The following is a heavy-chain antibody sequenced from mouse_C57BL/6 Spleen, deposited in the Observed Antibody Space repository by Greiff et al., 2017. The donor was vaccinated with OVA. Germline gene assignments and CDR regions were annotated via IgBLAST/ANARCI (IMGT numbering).Heavy chain of an antibody. Sequence: EVKLMESGGGLVKPGGSLKLSCAASGFTFSSYAMSWVRQTPEKRLEWVATISDGGSYTYYPDNVKGRFTISRDNAKNNLYLQMSHLKSEDTAMYYCAIYYGNYFDYWGQGTTLTVSS. D-gene: IGHD2-1*01. CDR2: ISDGGSYT. CDR1: GFTFSSYA. V-gene: IGHV5-4*03. CDR3: AIYYGNYFDY. J-gene: IGHJ2*01.